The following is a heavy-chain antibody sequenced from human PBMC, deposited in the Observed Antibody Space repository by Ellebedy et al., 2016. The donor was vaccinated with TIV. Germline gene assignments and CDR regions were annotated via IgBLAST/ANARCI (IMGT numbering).Heavy chain of an antibody. J-gene: IGHJ4*02. CDR2: IYYSGST. D-gene: IGHD5-24*01. Sequence: MPSETLSLTCTVSGGSISSYYWSWIRQPPGKGLEWIGYIYYSGSTNYNPSLKSRVTISVDTSKNQFSLKLSSVTAANKAVYYCARDGRDGYNLWGQGTLVTVSS. V-gene: IGHV4-59*12. CDR3: ARDGRDGYNL. CDR1: GGSISSYY.